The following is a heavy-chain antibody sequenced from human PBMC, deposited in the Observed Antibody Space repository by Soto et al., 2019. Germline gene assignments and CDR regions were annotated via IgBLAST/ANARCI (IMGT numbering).Heavy chain of an antibody. J-gene: IGHJ5*02. V-gene: IGHV1-3*01. Sequence: ASVKVSCKASGYTFASYAMHWVREAPGQRLEWMGWINAGNGNTKYSQKFQGRVTITRDTSASTAYMELSSLRSEDTAVYYCARDGVTIFGVVTSVDWFDPWGQGTLVTVSS. CDR1: GYTFASYA. D-gene: IGHD3-3*01. CDR3: ARDGVTIFGVVTSVDWFDP. CDR2: INAGNGNT.